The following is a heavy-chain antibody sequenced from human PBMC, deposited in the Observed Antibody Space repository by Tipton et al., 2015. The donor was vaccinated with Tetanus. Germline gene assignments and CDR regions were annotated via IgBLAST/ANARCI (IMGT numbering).Heavy chain of an antibody. V-gene: IGHV4-31*03. CDR1: GGSISSGGYY. J-gene: IGHJ4*02. Sequence: TLSLTCTVSGGSISSGGYYWSWIRQHPGTGLEWIGNICYSGSTYYNPSLKSRVTISVDTSKNQFSLKLSSVTAADTAVYYCARVVGAAAGTKVDYWGQGTLVTVSS. CDR2: ICYSGST. CDR3: ARVVGAAAGTKVDY. D-gene: IGHD6-13*01.